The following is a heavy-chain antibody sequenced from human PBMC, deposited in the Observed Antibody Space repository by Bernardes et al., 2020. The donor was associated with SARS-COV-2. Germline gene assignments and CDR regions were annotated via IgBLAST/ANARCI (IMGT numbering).Heavy chain of an antibody. Sequence: PQCMSPTCTVSGASIKSFYWGCISQYAGRGLEWIGHTYNDGSTTFRPSPSSRLTLSGDTSRNQLSLRLNSLTAADTAVYYCATAVKVKSDAFDIWDQGTVVTVS. CDR2: TYNDGST. CDR1: GASIKSFY. J-gene: IGHJ3*02. V-gene: IGHV4-4*07. CDR3: ATAVKVKSDAFDI.